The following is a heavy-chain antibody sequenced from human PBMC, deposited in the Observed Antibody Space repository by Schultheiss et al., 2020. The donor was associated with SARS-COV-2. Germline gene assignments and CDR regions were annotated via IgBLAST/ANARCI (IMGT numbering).Heavy chain of an antibody. CDR1: GFTFSSNY. CDR2: IYSGGST. V-gene: IGHV3-66*01. CDR3: ATSQYSSSWYSGAFDI. D-gene: IGHD6-13*01. J-gene: IGHJ3*02. Sequence: GGSLRLSCAASGFTFSSNYMSWVRQAPGKGLEWVSVIYSGGSTYYADSVKGRFTISRDNSKNTLYLQMNSLRAEDTAVYYCATSQYSSSWYSGAFDIWGQGTMVTVSS.